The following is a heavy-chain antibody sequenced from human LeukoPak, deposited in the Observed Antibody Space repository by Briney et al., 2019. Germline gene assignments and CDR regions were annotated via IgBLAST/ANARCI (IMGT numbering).Heavy chain of an antibody. J-gene: IGHJ5*02. CDR3: ARDGREYSHGQNWFDP. D-gene: IGHD5-18*01. V-gene: IGHV4-61*02. Sequence: KPSETLSLTCTVSGGSISSGSYYWSWIRQPAGKGLEWIGRIYTSGSTNYNPSLKSRVTISVDTSKNQFSLKLSSVTAADTAVYYCARDGREYSHGQNWFDPWGQGTLVTVSS. CDR2: IYTSGST. CDR1: GGSISSGSYY.